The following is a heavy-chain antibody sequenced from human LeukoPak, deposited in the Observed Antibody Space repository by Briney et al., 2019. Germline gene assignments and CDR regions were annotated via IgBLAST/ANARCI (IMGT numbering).Heavy chain of an antibody. V-gene: IGHV1-2*02. CDR1: AYTFTGYY. CDR2: INPNSGGT. J-gene: IGHJ4*02. CDR3: ARGDSSSWYPLDY. Sequence: GASVKVSCKASAYTFTGYYMHWVRQAPGQGLEWMGWINPNSGGTNYAQKFQGRVTMTRDTSISTAYMELSRLRSDDTAVYYCARGDSSSWYPLDYWGQGTLVTVSS. D-gene: IGHD6-13*01.